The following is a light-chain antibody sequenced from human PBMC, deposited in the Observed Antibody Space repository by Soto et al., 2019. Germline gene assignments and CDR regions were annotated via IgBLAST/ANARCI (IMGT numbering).Light chain of an antibody. Sequence: DVVMPQTPRSLSVAPGQPASISCKSRQSLLHITGETFLFWYLQKPGQSPQLLIYEVSTRVSGVPDRFSGSGSGTDFTLDISRVETDDVGIYYCMQSTQLPPTFGQGTRLEIK. CDR3: MQSTQLPPT. CDR1: QSLLHITGETF. J-gene: IGKJ5*01. CDR2: EVS. V-gene: IGKV2D-29*02.